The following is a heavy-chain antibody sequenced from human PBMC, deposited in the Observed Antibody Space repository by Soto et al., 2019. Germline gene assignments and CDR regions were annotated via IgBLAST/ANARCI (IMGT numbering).Heavy chain of an antibody. CDR1: GFSINSYA. CDR2: ISAGGGNT. J-gene: IGHJ6*03. V-gene: IGHV3-23*04. CDR3: AKAPTYDYYYYMDV. Sequence: EVHLVESGGGLVQPGGSLRLSGAASGFSINSYAMKWVRQAPGKRLECVSAISAGGGNTYYADSVKGRFTISRDNSKNTLYLQMNSLRDDDTAVYYCAKAPTYDYYYYMDVWGKGNTVTVAS.